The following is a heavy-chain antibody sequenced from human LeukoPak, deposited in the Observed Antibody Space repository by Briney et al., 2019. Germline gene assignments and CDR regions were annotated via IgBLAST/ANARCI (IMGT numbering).Heavy chain of an antibody. CDR1: GGSISNTSYY. CDR3: ARHRGGGYHYMDV. J-gene: IGHJ6*03. CDR2: ILHSGYT. D-gene: IGHD2-21*01. Sequence: PSETLSLTCTVSGGSISNTSYYWGWIRQPPGKGLEWLGTILHSGYTYNSPSLKSRVTMSVDSSKNQFSLSLSSVTAADTAVYFCARHRGGGYHYMDVWGKGTTVIVSS. V-gene: IGHV4-39*01.